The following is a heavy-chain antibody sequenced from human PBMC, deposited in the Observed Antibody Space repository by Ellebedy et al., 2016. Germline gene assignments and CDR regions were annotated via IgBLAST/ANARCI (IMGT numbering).Heavy chain of an antibody. CDR1: GGSISSYY. CDR3: ARQRGGGYGYYGMDV. V-gene: IGHV4-59*08. J-gene: IGHJ6*02. D-gene: IGHD5-12*01. CDR2: IYYSGST. Sequence: SETLSLTCTVSGGSISSYYWSWIRQPPGKGLEWIGYIYYSGSTNYNPSLKSRVTISVDTSKNQFSLKLSSVTAADTAVYYCARQRGGGYGYYGMDVWGQGTTVTVSS.